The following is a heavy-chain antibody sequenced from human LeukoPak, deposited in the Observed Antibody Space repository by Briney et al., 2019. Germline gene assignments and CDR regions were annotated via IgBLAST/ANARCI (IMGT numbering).Heavy chain of an antibody. D-gene: IGHD2-2*01. CDR3: ARDRATQPFAY. V-gene: IGHV4-4*07. Sequence: PSETLSLTCTVSGGSISSYFWNWIRQPAGKGLEWIGRMYTSGSTNYNPSLRSRVTMSVDTSKNQFSLKLTSVTAADTAVYYCARDRATQPFAYWGQGTLVTVSS. J-gene: IGHJ4*02. CDR1: GGSISSYF. CDR2: MYTSGST.